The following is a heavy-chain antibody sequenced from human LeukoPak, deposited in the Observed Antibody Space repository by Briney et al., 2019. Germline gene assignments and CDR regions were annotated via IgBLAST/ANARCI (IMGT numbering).Heavy chain of an antibody. CDR2: IYYTGST. V-gene: IGHV4-31*11. Sequence: SETLSLTCVVSGGSFSSGDHYWSWIRQHPGKGLEWIGTIYYTGSTYYNPSLEGRVIISVDTSKNQFSLRLRSVTAADTAVYYCARVGGIAVAGAQFDPWGQGTLVTVSS. CDR1: GGSFSSGDHY. J-gene: IGHJ5*02. CDR3: ARVGGIAVAGAQFDP. D-gene: IGHD6-19*01.